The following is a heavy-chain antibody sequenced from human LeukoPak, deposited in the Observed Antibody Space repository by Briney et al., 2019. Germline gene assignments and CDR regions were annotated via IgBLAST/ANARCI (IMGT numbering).Heavy chain of an antibody. Sequence: ASVKVSCKASGGTFSSYAISWVRQAPGQGLEWMGWISAYNGNTNYAQKLQGRVTMTTDTSTSTAYMELRSLRSHDTAVYYCARAPIGGPLDYWGQGTLVTVSS. V-gene: IGHV1-18*04. CDR1: GGTFSSYA. CDR2: ISAYNGNT. CDR3: ARAPIGGPLDY. D-gene: IGHD3-22*01. J-gene: IGHJ4*02.